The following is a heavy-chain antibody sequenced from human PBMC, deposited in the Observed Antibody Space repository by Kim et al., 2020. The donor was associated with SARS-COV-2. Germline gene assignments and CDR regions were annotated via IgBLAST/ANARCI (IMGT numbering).Heavy chain of an antibody. D-gene: IGHD6-19*01. CDR1: TFTFSLYI. CDR3: VRGMVATTYPSSRAVAGVPM. Sequence: GGSLRLSCEASTFTFSLYIMSWVRQAPGKGLEWVAIVSSDGSESHYAESVRGRFAVSRDNSQNTVSLQMNELRTEDTAIYYCVRGMVATTYPSSRAVAGVPMWGHGTPVTVSS. J-gene: IGHJ4*01. V-gene: IGHV3-30*09. CDR2: VSSDGSES.